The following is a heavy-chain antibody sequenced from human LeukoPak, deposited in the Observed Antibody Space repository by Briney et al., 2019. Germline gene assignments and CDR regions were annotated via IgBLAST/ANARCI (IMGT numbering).Heavy chain of an antibody. V-gene: IGHV1-46*01. CDR3: ARDSFYYGSGSYYNDNHFDY. Sequence: ASVKVSCKASGYTFTSYYMHWVRQAPGQGLEWMGIINPSGGSTSYAQKFQGRVTMTRDTSTSTVYMELSSLISEDTAVYYCARDSFYYGSGSYYNDNHFDYWGQGTLVTVSS. CDR1: GYTFTSYY. CDR2: INPSGGST. D-gene: IGHD3-10*01. J-gene: IGHJ4*02.